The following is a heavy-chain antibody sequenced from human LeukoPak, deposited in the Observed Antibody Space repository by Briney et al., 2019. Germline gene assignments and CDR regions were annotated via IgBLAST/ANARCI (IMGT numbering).Heavy chain of an antibody. D-gene: IGHD5-12*01. CDR3: ARSVLGATIMSFDY. CDR2: IYYSGST. CDR1: GGSISSYY. J-gene: IGHJ4*02. Sequence: SETQSLTCTVSGGSISSYYWSWIRQPPGKGLEWIGYIYYSGSTNYNPSLKSRVTISVDTSKNQFSLKLSSVTAADTAVYYCARSVLGATIMSFDYWGQGTLVTVSS. V-gene: IGHV4-59*01.